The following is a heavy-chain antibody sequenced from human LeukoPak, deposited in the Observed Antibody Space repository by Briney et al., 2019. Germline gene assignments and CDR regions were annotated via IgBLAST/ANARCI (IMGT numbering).Heavy chain of an antibody. J-gene: IGHJ4*02. D-gene: IGHD6-6*01. CDR2: ISYDGNNK. CDR3: AKDYSAYSSSSYYFDY. Sequence: PGRSLRLSCAASEFTFNSYGLHWVRQTPGKGLEWVAVISYDGNNKYYADSVKGRFTISRDNSKNTLYLQMNSLRADDTAVYFCAKDYSAYSSSSYYFDYWGQGTLVTVSS. V-gene: IGHV3-30*18. CDR1: EFTFNSYG.